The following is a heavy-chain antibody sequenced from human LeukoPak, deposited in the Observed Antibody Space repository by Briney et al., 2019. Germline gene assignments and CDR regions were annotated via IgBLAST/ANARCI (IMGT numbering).Heavy chain of an antibody. Sequence: SETLSLTCTVSGGSISSYYWSWIRQPPGKGLEWIGYIYYSGSTNHNPSLKSRVTISVDTSKNQFSLKLSSVTAADTAVYYCARAEYDILTGYYQDYWGQGTLVTVSS. D-gene: IGHD3-9*01. CDR1: GGSISSYY. J-gene: IGHJ4*02. CDR2: IYYSGST. CDR3: ARAEYDILTGYYQDY. V-gene: IGHV4-59*01.